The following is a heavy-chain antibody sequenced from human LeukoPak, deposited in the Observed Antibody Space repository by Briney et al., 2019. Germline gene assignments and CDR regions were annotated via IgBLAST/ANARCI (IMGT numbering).Heavy chain of an antibody. CDR3: AAGTGTSDFDY. V-gene: IGHV3-15*01. J-gene: IGHJ4*02. CDR1: GFTFSEAW. CDR2: IKRKTDGGPT. D-gene: IGHD1-7*01. Sequence: GGSLRLSCAASGFTFSEAWMNWVRQAPGKGLEWVGRIKRKTDGGPTDYAAPVKGRFTVSRDDSKSMLYLQMKSLKIEDTAVYYCAAGTGTSDFDYWGQGTLVTVSS.